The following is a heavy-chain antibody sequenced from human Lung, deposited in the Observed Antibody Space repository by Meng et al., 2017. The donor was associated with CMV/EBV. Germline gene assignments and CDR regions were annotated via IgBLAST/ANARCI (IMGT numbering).Heavy chain of an antibody. J-gene: IGHJ4*02. D-gene: IGHD3-22*01. Sequence: VDLVESWGGLFQPGGSLRCSCAASGFTFSNYWMHWVRQVPGKAPVWVSRIGSQESSMTYADSVKGRFTVSRDNGKNTLYLQMNSLSIEDTAVYYCVRVGGQWFYWGQGTLVTVSS. V-gene: IGHV3-74*03. CDR2: IGSQESSM. CDR1: GFTFSNYW. CDR3: VRVGGQWFY.